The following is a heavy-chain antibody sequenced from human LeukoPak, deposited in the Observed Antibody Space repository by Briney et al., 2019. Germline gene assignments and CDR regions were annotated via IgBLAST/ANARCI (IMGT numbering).Heavy chain of an antibody. CDR3: ARDFAREFTIDY. V-gene: IGHV3-48*01. Sequence: GGSLRLSCAASGFTFSNYNMNWVRQPPGKGLQWVSYISSSSNIIYYADSVKGRFTISRDNAKSSLFLQMNSLRAEDTAVYYCARDFAREFTIDYWGQGTLVTVSS. J-gene: IGHJ4*02. CDR1: GFTFSNYN. CDR2: ISSSSNII. D-gene: IGHD3-10*01.